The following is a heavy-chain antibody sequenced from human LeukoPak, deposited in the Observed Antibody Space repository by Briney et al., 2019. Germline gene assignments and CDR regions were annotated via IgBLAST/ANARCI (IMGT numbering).Heavy chain of an antibody. V-gene: IGHV3-23*01. J-gene: IGHJ4*02. D-gene: IGHD6-13*01. Sequence: GGSLRLSCAASGFTFSSYAMSWVRQAPGKGLEWVSAISGSGGSTYYADSVKGRFTISRDNSKNTLYLRMNSLRAEDTAVYFCATGGGSSWYLYWGQGTLVTVSS. CDR2: ISGSGGST. CDR3: ATGGGSSWYLY. CDR1: GFTFSSYA.